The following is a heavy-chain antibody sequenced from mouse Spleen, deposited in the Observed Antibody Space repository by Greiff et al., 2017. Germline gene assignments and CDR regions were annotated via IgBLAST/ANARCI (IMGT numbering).Heavy chain of an antibody. CDR1: GYSITSGYY. V-gene: IGHV3-6*01. CDR3: AREDSLYYYRVWFAY. D-gene: IGHD1-1*01. CDR2: ISYDGSN. Sequence: EVQLQQSGPGLVKPSQSLSLTCSVTGYSITSGYYWNWIRQFPGNKLEWMGYISYDGSNNYNPSLKNRISITRDTSKNQFFLKLNSVTTEDTATYYCAREDSLYYYRVWFAYWGQGTLVTVSA. J-gene: IGHJ3*01.